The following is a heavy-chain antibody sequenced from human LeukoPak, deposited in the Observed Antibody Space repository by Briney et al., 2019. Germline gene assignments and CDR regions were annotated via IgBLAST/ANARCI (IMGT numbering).Heavy chain of an antibody. Sequence: GGSLRLSCAASGFTFNSYWMTWVRQAPGRGLEWLANIKQDGSEQYYVDSVKGRFTISRDNAKNSLYLQMNSLRAGDTAVYSCAREFFRGYTFDYWGQGTLVTVSS. V-gene: IGHV3-7*05. CDR3: AREFFRGYTFDY. CDR2: IKQDGSEQ. D-gene: IGHD2-2*02. J-gene: IGHJ4*02. CDR1: GFTFNSYW.